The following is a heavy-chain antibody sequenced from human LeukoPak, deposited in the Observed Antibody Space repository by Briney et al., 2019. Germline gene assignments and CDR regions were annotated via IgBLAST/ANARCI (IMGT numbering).Heavy chain of an antibody. CDR2: ISYDGSNK. V-gene: IGHV3-30*18. CDR3: AKDTTRSGHVWFGEYPRPPSGY. CDR1: GFTFSSYG. Sequence: GGSLRLSCAASGFTFSSYGMHWVRQAPGKGLEWVAVISYDGSNKYCADSVKGRFTISRDNSKNTLYLQMNSLRAEDTAVYYCAKDTTRSGHVWFGEYPRPPSGYWGQGTLVTVSS. D-gene: IGHD3-10*01. J-gene: IGHJ4*02.